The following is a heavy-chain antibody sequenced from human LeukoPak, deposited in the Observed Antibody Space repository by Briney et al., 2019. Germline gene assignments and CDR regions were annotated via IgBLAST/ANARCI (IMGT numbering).Heavy chain of an antibody. CDR3: ARDDYGGNYYYYGMDV. D-gene: IGHD4-23*01. V-gene: IGHV1-69*13. CDR1: GGTFSSYA. Sequence: SVKVSCKASGGTFSSYAISWVRQAPGQGLEWMGGIIPIFGTANYAQKFQGRVTITADESTSTAYMELSSLRSEDTAVYYCARDDYGGNYYYYGMDVWGQGTTVTVSS. CDR2: IIPIFGTA. J-gene: IGHJ6*02.